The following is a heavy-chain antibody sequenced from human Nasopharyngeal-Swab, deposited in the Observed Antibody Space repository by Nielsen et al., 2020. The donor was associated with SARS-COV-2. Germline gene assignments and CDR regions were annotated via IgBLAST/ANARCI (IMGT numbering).Heavy chain of an antibody. CDR1: GFTFSSYS. CDR2: ISSSSSYI. V-gene: IGHV3-21*01. Sequence: GESLKISCAASGFTFSSYSMNWVRQAPGKGPEWVSSISSSSSYIYYADSVKGRFTISRDNAKNSLYLQMNSLRAEDTAVYYCARDGEMATIPILDYWGQGTLVTVSS. CDR3: ARDGEMATIPILDY. J-gene: IGHJ4*02. D-gene: IGHD5-24*01.